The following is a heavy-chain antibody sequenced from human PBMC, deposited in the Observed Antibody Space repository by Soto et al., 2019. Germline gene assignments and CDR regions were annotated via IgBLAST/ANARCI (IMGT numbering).Heavy chain of an antibody. CDR3: ARVEVRYNWNDEFWFDP. CDR2: ISAYNGNT. J-gene: IGHJ5*02. Sequence: QVPLVQSGAEVKKPGASVKVYCKASGYTFTSYGISWVRQAPGQGLEWMGWISAYNGNTNYAQKLQGRVTMTTDTSTNTAYMELRSLRTDDTAVYYCARVEVRYNWNDEFWFDPWGQGNLVTVAS. CDR1: GYTFTSYG. V-gene: IGHV1-18*01. D-gene: IGHD1-1*01.